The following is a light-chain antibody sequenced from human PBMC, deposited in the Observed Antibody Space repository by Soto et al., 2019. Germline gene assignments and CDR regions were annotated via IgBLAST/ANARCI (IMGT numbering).Light chain of an antibody. CDR2: DAS. V-gene: IGKV3-11*01. J-gene: IGKJ4*01. Sequence: EIVLTQSPATLSLSPGERANLSCRASQSVNSYLAWYQQKPGQCPRLLIYDASNRATGIPARFSGSGSGTDFTLTISSLKPEDLAVYYCQPRTNWPLAFGGGTKVDIK. CDR3: QPRTNWPLA. CDR1: QSVNSY.